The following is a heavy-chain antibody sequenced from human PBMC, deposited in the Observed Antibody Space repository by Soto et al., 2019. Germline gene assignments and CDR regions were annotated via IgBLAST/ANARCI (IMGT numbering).Heavy chain of an antibody. CDR1: GGSISSHY. CDR2: IYYRGST. D-gene: IGHD1-26*01. CDR3: ARDGREASGMDV. V-gene: IGHV4-59*11. J-gene: IGHJ6*02. Sequence: SETLSLTCTVAGGSISSHYWSWVRQAPGKGLEWIGHIYYRGSTSYNPSLRSRSTISVDTSNNQFSLKLNSVTTADTAVYYCARDGREASGMDVWGQGTKVTVS.